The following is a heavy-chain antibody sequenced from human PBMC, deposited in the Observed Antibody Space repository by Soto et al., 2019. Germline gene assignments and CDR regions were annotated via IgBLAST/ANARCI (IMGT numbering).Heavy chain of an antibody. CDR2: IYYSVST. J-gene: IGHJ6*02. D-gene: IGHD5-12*01. CDR1: GGSISSPDYY. Sequence: PSETLSLTCTVSGGSISSPDYYWGWILQPPGKGLEWIGSIYYSVSTYYTPSLKSRVTISVDTSKTQFSLKLSHVTAADTAVYYCAIRNGYRYYYYYGMDVWGQGTSVT. V-gene: IGHV4-39*01. CDR3: AIRNGYRYYYYYGMDV.